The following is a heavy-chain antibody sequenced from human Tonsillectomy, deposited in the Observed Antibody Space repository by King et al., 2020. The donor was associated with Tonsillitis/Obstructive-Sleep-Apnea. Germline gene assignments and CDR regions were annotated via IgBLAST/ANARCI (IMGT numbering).Heavy chain of an antibody. D-gene: IGHD5-12*01. CDR2: VYPGDSDT. Sequence: VQLVQSGTVVKKPGESLKISCKGSGYSFTNYWIGWVRQMPGKGLEWMGIVYPGDSDTRYSPSFQGQVTISADKSISTAFLQWSSLKASDTAIYYCARHNEGSSGYDFLDYWGQGTLVTVSS. J-gene: IGHJ4*02. V-gene: IGHV5-51*01. CDR3: ARHNEGSSGYDFLDY. CDR1: GYSFTNYW.